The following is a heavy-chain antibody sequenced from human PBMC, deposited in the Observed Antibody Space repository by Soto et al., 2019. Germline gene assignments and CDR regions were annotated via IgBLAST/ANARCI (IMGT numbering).Heavy chain of an antibody. CDR1: GFTFSNAW. CDR2: IKSKTDGGTT. D-gene: IGHD3-22*01. J-gene: IGHJ3*02. Sequence: KSGGSLRLSCAASGFTFSNAWMSWVRQAPGKGLEWVGRIKSKTDGGTTDYAAHVKGRFTISRDDSKNTLYLQMNSLKTEDTAVYYCARGDYYDSSGYPHAFDIWGQGTMVTVSS. CDR3: ARGDYYDSSGYPHAFDI. V-gene: IGHV3-15*01.